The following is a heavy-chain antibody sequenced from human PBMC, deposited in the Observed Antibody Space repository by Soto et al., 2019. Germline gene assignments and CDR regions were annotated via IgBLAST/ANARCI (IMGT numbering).Heavy chain of an antibody. J-gene: IGHJ6*02. D-gene: IGHD3-22*01. V-gene: IGHV3-49*03. CDR3: TRARLEFYDYYDSSGYYYGMDV. CDR2: IRSKAYGGTT. CDR1: GFTFGDYA. Sequence: GGSLRLSCPAFGFTFGDYAMSWFRQAPGKGLEWVGFIRSKAYGGTTEYAASVKGRFTISRDDFKSIAYLQMNSLKTEDTAVYYCTRARLEFYDYYDSSGYYYGMDVWGQGTMVTVSS.